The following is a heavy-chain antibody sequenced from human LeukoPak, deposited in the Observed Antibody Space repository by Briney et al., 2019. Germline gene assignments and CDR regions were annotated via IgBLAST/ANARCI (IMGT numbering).Heavy chain of an antibody. CDR1: GYTFTSYG. D-gene: IGHD6-6*01. Sequence: EASVTVSCTASGYTFTSYGISWVRQAPGQGLEWMGWISAYNGNTNYAQKLQGRVTMTTDTSTSTAYMELRSLRSDDTAVYYCARDLIAARPDWFDPWGQGTLVTVSS. CDR3: ARDLIAARPDWFDP. J-gene: IGHJ5*02. CDR2: ISAYNGNT. V-gene: IGHV1-18*01.